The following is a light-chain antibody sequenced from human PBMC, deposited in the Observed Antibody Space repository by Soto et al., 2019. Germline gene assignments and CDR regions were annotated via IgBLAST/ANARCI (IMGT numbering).Light chain of an antibody. CDR2: DVG. CDR1: TSDVGAYNY. J-gene: IGLJ2*01. CDR3: SSYATSTSVV. V-gene: IGLV2-14*03. Sequence: QSALTQPASVSGSPGQSITISCTGTTSDVGAYNYVSWYQHQPGKAPKLIIYDVGNWPSGVPNRFSGSKSGNTASLTISGLQAAAEADYHCSSYATSTSVVFGGGTKVPS.